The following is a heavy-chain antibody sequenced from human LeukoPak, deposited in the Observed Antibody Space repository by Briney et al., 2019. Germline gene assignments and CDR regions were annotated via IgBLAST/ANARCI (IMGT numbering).Heavy chain of an antibody. CDR2: IYHSGST. V-gene: IGHV4-38-2*02. CDR3: ARHGGGWYDY. J-gene: IGHJ4*02. D-gene: IGHD6-19*01. Sequence: SETLSLTCTVSGYSISSGYYWGWIRQPPGKGLEWIGSIYHSGSTYYNPSLKSRVTISVDTSKNQFSLKLSSVTAADTAVYYCARHGGGWYDYWGQGTLVTVSS. CDR1: GYSISSGYY.